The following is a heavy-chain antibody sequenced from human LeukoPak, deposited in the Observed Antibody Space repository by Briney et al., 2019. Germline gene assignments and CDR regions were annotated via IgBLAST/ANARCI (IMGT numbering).Heavy chain of an antibody. CDR2: FDPEDGET. J-gene: IGHJ6*02. V-gene: IGHV1-24*01. D-gene: IGHD3-16*01. Sequence: GASVKVSCKVSGYTLTELSMHWVRQAPGKGLEWMGGFDPEDGETIYAQKFQGRVTMTEDTSTDTAYMELSSLRSEDTAVYYCAITAPRDDYYYYYGMDVWGQGTTVTVSS. CDR1: GYTLTELS. CDR3: AITAPRDDYYYYYGMDV.